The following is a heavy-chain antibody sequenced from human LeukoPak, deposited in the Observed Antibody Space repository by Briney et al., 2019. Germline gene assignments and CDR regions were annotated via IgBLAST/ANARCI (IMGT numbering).Heavy chain of an antibody. CDR1: GITFSRFW. Sequence: GGSLRPSCAASGITFSRFWMSWVRQAPGKGLQWVANINEDGSEKHYVDSVKGRFTISRDNAENSLYLHMNSLRAEDTAVYYCASGGHLDWWGQGALVTVAS. V-gene: IGHV3-7*03. CDR2: INEDGSEK. J-gene: IGHJ4*02. CDR3: ASGGHLDW. D-gene: IGHD3-16*01.